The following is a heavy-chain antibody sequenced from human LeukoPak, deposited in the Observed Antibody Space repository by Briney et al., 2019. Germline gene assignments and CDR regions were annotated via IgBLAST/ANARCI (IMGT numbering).Heavy chain of an antibody. Sequence: PSETLSLTCTVSGGSISSYYWSWIRQPPGKGLEWIGYIYYSGSTNYNPSLKSRVAISVDTSKNQFSLKLSSVTAADTAVYYCARGRYDILTGPWCFDLWGRGTLVTVSS. CDR1: GGSISSYY. J-gene: IGHJ2*01. CDR3: ARGRYDILTGPWCFDL. V-gene: IGHV4-59*01. D-gene: IGHD3-9*01. CDR2: IYYSGST.